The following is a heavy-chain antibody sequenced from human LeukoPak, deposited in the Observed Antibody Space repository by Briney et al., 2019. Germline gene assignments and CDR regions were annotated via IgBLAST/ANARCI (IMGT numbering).Heavy chain of an antibody. V-gene: IGHV4-39*07. J-gene: IGHJ4*02. CDR2: IYYSGST. CDR3: AREISSGWSGYFDY. Sequence: PSETLSLTCSVSTGSMSSYYWGWIRQPPGKGLEWIGTIYYSGSTYYNPSLKSRVTISVDTSKNQFSLKLNSVTAADTAVYSCAREISSGWSGYFDYWGQGTLVTVSS. CDR1: TGSMSSYY. D-gene: IGHD6-19*01.